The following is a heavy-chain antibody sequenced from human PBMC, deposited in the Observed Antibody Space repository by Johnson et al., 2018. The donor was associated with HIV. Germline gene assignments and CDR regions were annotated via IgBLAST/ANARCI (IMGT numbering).Heavy chain of an antibody. V-gene: IGHV3-13*01. Sequence: VQLVESGGGLVQPGRSLRLSCAASGFTFSSYDMHWVRQATGKGLEWVSGIGIAGDTNYQGSVKGRFTISRDDARNTLYLQMNSLRIEDTGLYYCAKDGDDGDGPDGTKGAFDIWGQGTMVTVSS. CDR2: IGIAGDT. D-gene: IGHD5-24*01. CDR1: GFTFSSYD. CDR3: AKDGDDGDGPDGTKGAFDI. J-gene: IGHJ3*02.